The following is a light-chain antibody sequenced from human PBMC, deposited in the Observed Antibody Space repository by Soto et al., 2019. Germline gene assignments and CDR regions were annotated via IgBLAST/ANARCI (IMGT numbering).Light chain of an antibody. CDR3: QQRSNWPWRT. V-gene: IGKV3-11*01. J-gene: IGKJ1*01. CDR2: DAS. Sequence: EIVLTQSPATLSLSPGERATLSCSASQSVSSYLAWYQQKPGQAPRLLIYDASNRATGIPARFSGSGSGKDFTLTISSLDPEDFAGYYCQQRSNWPWRTFGQGTKVEIK. CDR1: QSVSSY.